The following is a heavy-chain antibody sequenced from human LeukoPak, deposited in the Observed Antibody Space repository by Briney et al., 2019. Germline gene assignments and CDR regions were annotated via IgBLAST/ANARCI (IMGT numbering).Heavy chain of an antibody. CDR1: GFTFDDYA. CDR3: ARDDDTTGRYSRFDY. Sequence: GGSLRLSCAASGFTFDDYAMHWVRHAPGKGLEWVSGISWNSGSIGYADSVKGRFTISRDNAKNSLYLQMNSLRAEDTAVYFCARDDDTTGRYSRFDYWGQGTLVTVSS. V-gene: IGHV3-9*01. J-gene: IGHJ4*02. D-gene: IGHD3-22*01. CDR2: ISWNSGSI.